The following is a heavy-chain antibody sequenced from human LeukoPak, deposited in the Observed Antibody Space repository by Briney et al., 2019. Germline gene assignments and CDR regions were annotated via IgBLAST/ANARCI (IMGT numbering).Heavy chain of an antibody. Sequence: GGSLRLSCAASGFTFSSYAMTWVRQAPGKGLEWVSLISGSGGSTYYADSVKGRFTISRDNSKNMLHLQMNSLRAEDTAVYYCAKAMVRGVPGFDIWGQGTMVTVSS. CDR2: ISGSGGST. CDR3: AKAMVRGVPGFDI. D-gene: IGHD3-10*01. CDR1: GFTFSSYA. J-gene: IGHJ3*02. V-gene: IGHV3-23*01.